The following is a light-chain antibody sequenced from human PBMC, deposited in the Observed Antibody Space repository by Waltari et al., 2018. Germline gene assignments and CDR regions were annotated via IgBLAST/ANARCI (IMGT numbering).Light chain of an antibody. Sequence: SCRASHSVDWYLAWYQQRPGQPPRLLIYDTSNRAPGIPARFSGSGSDTDFTLTISSLEPEDFAVYYCQQCRSWPLTFGGGTKVEIE. CDR3: QQCRSWPLT. V-gene: IGKV3-11*01. CDR2: DTS. J-gene: IGKJ4*01. CDR1: HSVDWY.